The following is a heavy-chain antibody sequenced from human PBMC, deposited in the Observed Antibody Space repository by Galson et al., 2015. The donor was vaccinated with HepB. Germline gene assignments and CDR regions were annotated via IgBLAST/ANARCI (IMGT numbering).Heavy chain of an antibody. V-gene: IGHV3-66*02. J-gene: IGHJ6*02. CDR3: ARDQGDDYVNYYYYHGMDV. CDR1: GFTVSSNY. Sequence: SLRLSCAASGFTVSSNYMSWVRQAPGKGLEWVSVVYSGGPTYYADSVKGRFTISRDNSKNTLYLQMNNLRAEDTAVYYCARDQGDDYVNYYYYHGMDVWGQGTTVTVSS. D-gene: IGHD4-17*01. CDR2: VYSGGPT.